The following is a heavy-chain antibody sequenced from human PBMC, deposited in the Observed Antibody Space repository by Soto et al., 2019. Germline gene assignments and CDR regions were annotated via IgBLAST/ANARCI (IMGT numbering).Heavy chain of an antibody. CDR3: ARQIYDSDTGPNFQYYFDS. CDR2: IDPSDSQT. Sequence: GESLKISCKGSGYSFSGYWITWVRQKPGKGLEWMGRIDPSDSQTYYSPSFRGHVTISVTKSITTVFLQWSSLRASDTAMYYCARQIYDSDTGPNFQYYFDSWGQGTPVTVSS. J-gene: IGHJ4*02. V-gene: IGHV5-10-1*01. D-gene: IGHD3-22*01. CDR1: GYSFSGYW.